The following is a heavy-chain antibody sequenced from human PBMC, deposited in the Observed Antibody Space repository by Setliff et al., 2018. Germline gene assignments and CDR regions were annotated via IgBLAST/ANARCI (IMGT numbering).Heavy chain of an antibody. CDR2: MNPNSGNT. CDR1: GYTFTSYD. V-gene: IGHV1-8*02. Sequence: ASVKVSCKASGYTFTSYDINWVRQATGQGLEWMGWMNPNSGNTGYAQKFQGRDTMTRNTSISTAYMELSSLRSEDTAVYYCARRVGSVGIQLPDYWGQGTLVTVSS. J-gene: IGHJ4*02. CDR3: ARRVGSVGIQLPDY. D-gene: IGHD5-18*01.